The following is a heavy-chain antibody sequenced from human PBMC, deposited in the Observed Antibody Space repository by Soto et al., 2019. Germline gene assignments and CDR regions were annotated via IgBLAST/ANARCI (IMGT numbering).Heavy chain of an antibody. D-gene: IGHD3-22*01. CDR1: GFTFSNAW. CDR2: IKSKTDGATT. CDR3: TTGAGDDSSGYPSFGY. Sequence: EVQLVESGGGLVQPGGSLRLSCAASGFTFSNAWMNWVRQAPGKGLEWVGRIKSKTDGATTDHAAPVKGRFTISRDDTNTTQYLQMNSLKTEDTAVYCCTTGAGDDSSGYPSFGYWGQGTLVTVSS. J-gene: IGHJ4*02. V-gene: IGHV3-15*07.